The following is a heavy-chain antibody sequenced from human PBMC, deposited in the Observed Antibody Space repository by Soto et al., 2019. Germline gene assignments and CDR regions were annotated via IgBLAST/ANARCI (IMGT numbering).Heavy chain of an antibody. CDR1: RFTFSSYA. V-gene: IGHV3-23*01. CDR3: ARSLFFVATAPVAFDY. D-gene: IGHD1-1*01. J-gene: IGHJ4*02. Sequence: LRLTYAASRFTFSSYAMSLVRLGSGKGLGLDSFVRGGGTGAYYPDSVKGRFTISRDNSQNTLYLQMSSLSADATAVYYCARSLFFVATAPVAFDYWGQGALVTVSS. CDR2: VRGGGTGA.